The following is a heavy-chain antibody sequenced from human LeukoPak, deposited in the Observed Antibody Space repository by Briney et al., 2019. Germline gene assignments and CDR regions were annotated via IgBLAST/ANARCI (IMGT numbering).Heavy chain of an antibody. CDR1: GGSISSYY. CDR2: IYYSGST. J-gene: IGHJ4*02. D-gene: IGHD3-3*01. Sequence: PSETLSLTCTVSGGSISSYYWSWIRQPPGKGLEWIGYIYYSGSTNYNPSLKSRVTISVDTSKNQFSPKLSSVTAADMAVYYCARVRGITIFGVVTKRDYYFDYWGQGTLVTVPS. V-gene: IGHV4-59*01. CDR3: ARVRGITIFGVVTKRDYYFDY.